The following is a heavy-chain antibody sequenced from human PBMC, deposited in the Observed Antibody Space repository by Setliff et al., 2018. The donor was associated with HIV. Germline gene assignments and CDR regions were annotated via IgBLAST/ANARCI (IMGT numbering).Heavy chain of an antibody. CDR2: LYYGGNT. Sequence: KLSETLSLTCSVSPYSISSGYYWGWLRQPPGKGLEWIGCLYYGGNTYYNPSLKSRVAMSIDTSKNEVSLRLKSVTAEDTAIYYCARDPWLLGASAGGDNWLDPWGQGTLVTVPQ. V-gene: IGHV4-38-2*02. D-gene: IGHD1-26*01. CDR3: ARDPWLLGASAGGDNWLDP. CDR1: PYSISSGYY. J-gene: IGHJ5*02.